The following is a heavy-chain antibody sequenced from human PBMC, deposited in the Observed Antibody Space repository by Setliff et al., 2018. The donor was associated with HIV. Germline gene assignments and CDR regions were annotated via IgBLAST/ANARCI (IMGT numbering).Heavy chain of an antibody. J-gene: IGHJ4*02. V-gene: IGHV3-30*02. D-gene: IGHD2-2*01. Sequence: PGGSLRLSCAASGFTFSTYGMHWVRQAPGMGLEWVAFIRYDGNNENYADSVKGRFTISRDNSKNTLYLQMNSLRAEDTAVYYCASAIVVVPAAIQRVDYWGQGTLVTVSS. CDR3: ASAIVVVPAAIQRVDY. CDR1: GFTFSTYG. CDR2: IRYDGNNE.